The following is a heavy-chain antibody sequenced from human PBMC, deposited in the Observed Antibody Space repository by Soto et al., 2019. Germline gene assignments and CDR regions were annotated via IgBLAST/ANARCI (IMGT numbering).Heavy chain of an antibody. J-gene: IGHJ6*02. V-gene: IGHV3-15*07. CDR2: IKSKTDGGTT. Sequence: GGSLRLSCAASGFTFSNAWMNWVRQAPGKGLEWVGRIKSKTDGGTTDYAAPVKGRFTISRDDSKNTLYLQMNSLKTEDTAVYYCTTAITMVRGETYGMDVWGQGTTVTVSS. D-gene: IGHD3-10*01. CDR1: GFTFSNAW. CDR3: TTAITMVRGETYGMDV.